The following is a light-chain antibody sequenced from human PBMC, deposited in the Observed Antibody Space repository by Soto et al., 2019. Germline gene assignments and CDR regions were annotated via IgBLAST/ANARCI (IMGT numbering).Light chain of an antibody. CDR3: QQYNDWPLT. Sequence: ILMTQSPVTLSVSPGERATLSRRASQSVSSNLAWYQQKPGQAPSLLIYGAFTMATGIPASFSGTGSGTEFTLTISSLQSEDFALYYCQQYNDWPLTFGQGTKVEI. CDR2: GAF. CDR1: QSVSSN. J-gene: IGKJ1*01. V-gene: IGKV3-15*01.